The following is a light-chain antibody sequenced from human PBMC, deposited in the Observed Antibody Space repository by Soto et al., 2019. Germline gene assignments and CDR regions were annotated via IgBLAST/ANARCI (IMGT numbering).Light chain of an antibody. CDR3: SSYTSSTMGVV. CDR1: SNDVGGYNY. CDR2: DVS. V-gene: IGLV2-14*03. J-gene: IGLJ2*01. Sequence: QSALTQPASVSGSPGQSITISCSGTSNDVGGYNYVSWYQHHPANAPKLIIYDVSNRPSGVSNRFSGSKSGNTASLTISGLQAEDEADYYCSSYTSSTMGVVFGGGTKVTVL.